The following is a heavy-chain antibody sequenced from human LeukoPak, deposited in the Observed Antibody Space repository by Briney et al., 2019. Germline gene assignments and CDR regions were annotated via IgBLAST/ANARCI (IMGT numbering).Heavy chain of an antibody. V-gene: IGHV3-7*01. CDR1: GFTFSNYW. D-gene: IGHD3-22*01. Sequence: GGSLRLSCAASGFTFSNYWMSWVRQAPGQGLEWVANIKEDGSEKYYVDSVKGRFTISRDNAKNSLSLQVNSLSAEDTAVYYCARSRSGYYEDYWGQGTLVTVSS. J-gene: IGHJ4*02. CDR3: ARSRSGYYEDY. CDR2: IKEDGSEK.